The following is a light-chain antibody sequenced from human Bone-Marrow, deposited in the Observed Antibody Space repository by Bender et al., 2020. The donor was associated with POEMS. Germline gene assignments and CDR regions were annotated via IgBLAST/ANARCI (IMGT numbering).Light chain of an antibody. CDR2: DVS. CDR3: SSYTSNKDVV. V-gene: IGLV2-14*03. J-gene: IGLJ2*01. Sequence: QSALTQPASVSGSPGQSVTISCSGTSSAVGNYKYVSWYQQLPGKAPKLMIFDVSNRPSGVSLRFSGSKSGNTASLTISGLQAEDEADYYCSSYTSNKDVVFGGGTKLTVL. CDR1: SSAVGNYKY.